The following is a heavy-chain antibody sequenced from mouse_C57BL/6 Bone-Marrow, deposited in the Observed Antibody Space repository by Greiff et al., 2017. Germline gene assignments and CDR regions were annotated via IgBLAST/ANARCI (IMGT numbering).Heavy chain of an antibody. V-gene: IGHV6-6*01. D-gene: IGHD1-1*01. CDR3: TRNYYN. CDR2: IRNKANNHAT. Sequence: EVKLMESGGGLVQPGGSMKLSCAASGFTFSDAWMDWVRQSPEKGLEWVAEIRNKANNHATYYAVSVKGRFTISRDDSKSSVYLRMNNLRAKDTGIYYCTRNYYNWGQGTTLTVSS. J-gene: IGHJ2*01. CDR1: GFTFSDAW.